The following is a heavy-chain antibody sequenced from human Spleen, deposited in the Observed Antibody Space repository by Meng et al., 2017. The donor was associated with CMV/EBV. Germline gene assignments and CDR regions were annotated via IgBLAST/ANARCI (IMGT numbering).Heavy chain of an antibody. Sequence: CKGSGGTFSTYAINWVRQAPGQGLEWMGTIIPMGETAIYTQKFRGRVTITADESTTTAHMEISGLTSEDTAVYYCATDGPGGGIYCLYWGQGTLVTVSS. J-gene: IGHJ4*02. CDR2: IIPMGETA. CDR1: GGTFSTYA. D-gene: IGHD2-15*01. V-gene: IGHV1-69*11. CDR3: ATDGPGGGIYCLY.